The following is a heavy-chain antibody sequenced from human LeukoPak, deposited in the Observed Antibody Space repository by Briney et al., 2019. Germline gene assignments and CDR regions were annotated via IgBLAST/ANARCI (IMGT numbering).Heavy chain of an antibody. D-gene: IGHD3-9*01. J-gene: IGHJ4*02. CDR3: ARAGYDLLTLAPDPANDY. CDR1: GYTFTTYG. CDR2: IIAYNGNT. V-gene: IGHV1-18*01. Sequence: ASVKVSCKASGYTFTTYGMNWVRQAPGQGLEWMGWIIAYNGNTNYAQKLQGRVTMTTDTSTSTAYMELRSLRSDDTAVYYCARAGYDLLTLAPDPANDYWGQGTLVTVSS.